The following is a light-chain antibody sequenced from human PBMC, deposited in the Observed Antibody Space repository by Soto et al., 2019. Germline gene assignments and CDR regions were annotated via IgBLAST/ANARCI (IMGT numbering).Light chain of an antibody. CDR2: KAS. CDR3: QQNNSYPRT. J-gene: IGKJ1*01. V-gene: IGKV1-5*03. CDR1: QSISSW. Sequence: DIQMTQSPSTLSASVGDRVTITCRASQSISSWLAWYQQKPGKAPKLLIYKASSLESGVPSRFSGSGSATEFTLTISSLQPDDFATYYCQQNNSYPRTFGQGTKVDIK.